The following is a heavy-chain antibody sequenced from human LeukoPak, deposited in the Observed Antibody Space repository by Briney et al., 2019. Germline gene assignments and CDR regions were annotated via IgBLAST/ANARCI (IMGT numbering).Heavy chain of an antibody. J-gene: IGHJ4*02. V-gene: IGHV4-39*01. Sequence: PSETLSLPCTASGGSISSSSYNWGWIRQPPGKGLEWIGSIYYSGSTYYNPSLKSRVTISVDTAKNQFSLKLSSVTAADTAVYYCARTVYSSGWYIDYWGQGTLVTVSS. D-gene: IGHD6-19*01. CDR2: IYYSGST. CDR3: ARTVYSSGWYIDY. CDR1: GGSISSSSYN.